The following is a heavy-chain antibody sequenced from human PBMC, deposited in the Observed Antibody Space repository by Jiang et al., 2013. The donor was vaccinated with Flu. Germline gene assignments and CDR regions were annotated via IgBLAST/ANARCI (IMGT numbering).Heavy chain of an antibody. J-gene: IGHJ3*02. CDR2: IIPIFGTA. CDR1: GGTFSSYA. Sequence: GAEVKKPGSSVKVSCKASGGTFSSYAISWVRQAPGQGLEWMGGIIPIFGTANYAQKFQGRVTITADESTSTAYMELSSLRSEDTAVYYCARSGFNPGYSSHDAFDIWGQGTMVTVSS. V-gene: IGHV1-69*01. CDR3: ARSGFNPGYSSHDAFDI. D-gene: IGHD6-19*01.